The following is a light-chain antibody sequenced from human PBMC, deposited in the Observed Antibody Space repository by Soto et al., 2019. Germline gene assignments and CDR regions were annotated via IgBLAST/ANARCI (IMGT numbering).Light chain of an antibody. V-gene: IGKV3-20*01. CDR2: GAS. J-gene: IGKJ2*01. CDR1: QSVSSTY. CDR3: QQYCTSPRT. Sequence: EIVLTQSPGTLSLSPGERATLSCRASQSVSSTYLAWYQQKPGQAPRLLIYGASSRANGIPDRFSGSVSGTDFTLTISSLEPEDFAVYYCQQYCTSPRTFGQGTKLEIK.